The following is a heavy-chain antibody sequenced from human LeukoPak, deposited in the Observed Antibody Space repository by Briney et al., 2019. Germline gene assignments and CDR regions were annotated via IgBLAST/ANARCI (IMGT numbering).Heavy chain of an antibody. Sequence: ASVKVSCKASGYTFTGYYMHWVRQAPGQGLEWMGWINPNSGGTNYAQKFQGRVTMTRNTSISTAYMELSRLRSDDTAVYYCASDLIAVAHAFDIWGQGTMVTVSS. CDR3: ASDLIAVAHAFDI. V-gene: IGHV1-2*02. CDR1: GYTFTGYY. CDR2: INPNSGGT. D-gene: IGHD6-19*01. J-gene: IGHJ3*02.